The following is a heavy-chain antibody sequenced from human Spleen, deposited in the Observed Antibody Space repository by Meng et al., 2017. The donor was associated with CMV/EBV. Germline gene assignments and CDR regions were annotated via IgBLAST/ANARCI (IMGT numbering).Heavy chain of an antibody. Sequence: SETLSLTCTVSGGSISSSSYYWGWIRQPPGKGLEWIGSIYYSGSTYYNPSLKSRVTISVDTSKNQFSPKLSSVTAADTAVYYCARQLFGYYDSSGYYYREHAFDIWGQGTMVTVSS. J-gene: IGHJ3*02. D-gene: IGHD3-22*01. CDR3: ARQLFGYYDSSGYYYREHAFDI. CDR1: GGSISSSSYY. V-gene: IGHV4-39*01. CDR2: IYYSGST.